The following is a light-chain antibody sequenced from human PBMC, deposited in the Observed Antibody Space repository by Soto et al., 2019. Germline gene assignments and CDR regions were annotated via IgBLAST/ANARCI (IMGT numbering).Light chain of an antibody. CDR3: GSYTRSSIHKWV. J-gene: IGLJ3*02. Sequence: QSALTQPASLSGSPGQSIAISCTGTSSDIGRYDFVSWYQHYPGKAPKLIIYEVGNRPSGVSDRFSGSKSGNTASLTISGLQNGDEAVYFCGSYTRSSIHKWVFGGGTKLTVL. CDR1: SSDIGRYDF. V-gene: IGLV2-14*01. CDR2: EVG.